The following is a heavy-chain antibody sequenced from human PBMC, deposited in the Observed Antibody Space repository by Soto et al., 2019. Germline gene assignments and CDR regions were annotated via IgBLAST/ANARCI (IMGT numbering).Heavy chain of an antibody. J-gene: IGHJ4*02. CDR3: ARNLGGYSNNYFDY. V-gene: IGHV4-30-4*01. Sequence: SETLSLTCTVSGGSISSDDYYWSWIRQPPGKGLGWIGYISYSGTTYYNPSLKSRVTISIDMSQNQFSLKLSFVTAADTAVYYCARNLGGYSNNYFDYWGQGTLVSVSS. CDR2: ISYSGTT. D-gene: IGHD5-18*01. CDR1: GGSISSDDYY.